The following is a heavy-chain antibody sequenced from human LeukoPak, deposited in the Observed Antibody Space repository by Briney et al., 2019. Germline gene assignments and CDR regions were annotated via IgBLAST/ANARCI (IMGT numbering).Heavy chain of an antibody. CDR3: AREMYYDSSGGGFAFDI. D-gene: IGHD3-22*01. Sequence: ASVKVSCKASGYTFTSYGISWVRQAPGQGLEWMGWISAYNGNTNCAQKLQGRVTMTTDTSTSTAYMELRSLRSDDTAVYYCAREMYYDSSGGGFAFDIWGQGTMVTVSS. V-gene: IGHV1-18*01. CDR2: ISAYNGNT. J-gene: IGHJ3*02. CDR1: GYTFTSYG.